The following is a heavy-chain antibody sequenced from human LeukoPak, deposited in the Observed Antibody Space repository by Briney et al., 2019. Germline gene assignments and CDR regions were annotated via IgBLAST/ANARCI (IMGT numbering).Heavy chain of an antibody. V-gene: IGHV3-23*01. J-gene: IGHJ4*02. CDR2: SGTDGDT. D-gene: IGHD3-22*01. Sequence: GGSLRLSCAASGFSFSSSGMNWVRQAPGKGLERVSTSGTDGDTYYADSVKGRFTISRDNSKNTLYLQMTSLRAEDTAVYYCAKKRPGNYPYDSWGQGTLVTVSP. CDR3: AKKRPGNYPYDS. CDR1: GFSFSSSG.